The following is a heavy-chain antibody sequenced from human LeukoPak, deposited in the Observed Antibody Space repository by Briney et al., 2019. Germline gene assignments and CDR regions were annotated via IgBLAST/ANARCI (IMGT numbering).Heavy chain of an antibody. Sequence: GGSLRHLCEASGLNFSRHPKSWVRQAPPRGLEWVSSLRGDGDTFYGDSVRGRFTLSRDESRNTVYLQLNNLRVEHTAVYYCAKDPSGGVAAAPWGQGNLVTVSS. J-gene: IGHJ5*02. CDR2: LRGDGDT. CDR3: AKDPSGGVAAAP. D-gene: IGHD6-13*01. V-gene: IGHV3-23*01. CDR1: GLNFSRHP.